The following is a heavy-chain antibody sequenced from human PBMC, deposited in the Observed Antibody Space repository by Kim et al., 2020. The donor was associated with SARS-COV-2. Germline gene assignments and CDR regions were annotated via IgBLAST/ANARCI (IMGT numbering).Heavy chain of an antibody. CDR1: GLTFGEYA. V-gene: IGHV3-23*01. CDR3: GKDSFRANGVFDPFGI. CDR2: VGGAGSKA. J-gene: IGHJ3*02. Sequence: GGSLRLSCAASGLTFGEYAMNWVRQAPEKGLEWVAQVGGAGSKAYYTDSVKGRFSISRDDSRNALYLQMNRLRLDDTGGNFCGKDSFRANGVFDPFGIWG. D-gene: IGHD3-9*01.